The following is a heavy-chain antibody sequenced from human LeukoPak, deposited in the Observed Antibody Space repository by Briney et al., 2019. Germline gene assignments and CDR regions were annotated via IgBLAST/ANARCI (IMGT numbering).Heavy chain of an antibody. V-gene: IGHV3-23*01. D-gene: IGHD6-13*01. J-gene: IGHJ5*02. CDR1: GFTFSSYG. CDR2: ISASGGST. Sequence: GGSLRLSCAASGFTFSSYGMSWVRQAPGKGLEWVSLISASGGSTYYADSVKGRFTISRDNSKNTVNLQMNSLRAEDTAVYYCAKGSYSNNWGHNWFDPWGQGTLVTVSS. CDR3: AKGSYSNNWGHNWFDP.